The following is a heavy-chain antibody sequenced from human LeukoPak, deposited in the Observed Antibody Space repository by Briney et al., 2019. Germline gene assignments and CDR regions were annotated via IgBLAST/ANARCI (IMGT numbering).Heavy chain of an antibody. CDR1: GFTFNYHS. CDR2: ISRSGDTI. D-gene: IGHD3-22*01. J-gene: IGHJ2*01. CDR3: ARLLKYYYDSSGSGEDWYFDL. V-gene: IGHV3-48*02. Sequence: GGSLGLSCAAYGFTFNYHSMNWVRQAPGKGLEWISYISRSGDTIYYADSVKGRFTISRDNANNSLYLQMNSLRDEDTAVYYCARLLKYYYDSSGSGEDWYFDLWGRGTLVTVSS.